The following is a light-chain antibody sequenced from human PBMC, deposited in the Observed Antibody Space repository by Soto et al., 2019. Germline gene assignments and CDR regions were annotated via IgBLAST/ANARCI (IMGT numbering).Light chain of an antibody. CDR1: SSNIGSHT. Sequence: QSVLTQPPSTSGTPGQRVTISCSGSSSNIGSHTVNWYQHLPGTAPKLLIDSDNQRPSGVPDRFSGSKSGTSASLAISGLQSEDEAYYSCAAWDDSLNAPVFGGGTKLTVL. J-gene: IGLJ2*01. CDR3: AAWDDSLNAPV. V-gene: IGLV1-44*01. CDR2: SDN.